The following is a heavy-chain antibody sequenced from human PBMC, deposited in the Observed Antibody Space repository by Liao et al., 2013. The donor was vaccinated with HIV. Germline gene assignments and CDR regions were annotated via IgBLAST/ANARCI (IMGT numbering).Heavy chain of an antibody. Sequence: QVQLQESGPGLVKPSQTLSLTCTVSGGSITSGDYYWSWIRQAPGKGLEWIGYIYYSGSTYYNASLKSRVTISVDRSKNQFSLKLSSVSAADTAVYYCARSDFWTRVDSWGQGTLVTVSS. CDR3: ARSDFWTRVDS. CDR1: GGSITSGDYY. V-gene: IGHV4-30-4*08. D-gene: IGHD3/OR15-3a*01. CDR2: IYYSGST. J-gene: IGHJ4*02.